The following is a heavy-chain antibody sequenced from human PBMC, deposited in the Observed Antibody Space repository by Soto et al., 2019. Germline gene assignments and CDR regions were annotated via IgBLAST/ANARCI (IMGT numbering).Heavy chain of an antibody. V-gene: IGHV4-34*01. J-gene: IGHJ6*02. D-gene: IGHD3-3*01. CDR3: ARAHYDFWSGYKYYYGMDV. Sequence: SETLSLTCAVYGGTFRGYYCSWISQHQGKGLEWIGEINHSGSTNYNPSLKSRVTISVDTSKNQFSLKLSSVTAADTAVYYCARAHYDFWSGYKYYYGMDVWGQGTTVTVSS. CDR1: GGTFRGYY. CDR2: INHSGST.